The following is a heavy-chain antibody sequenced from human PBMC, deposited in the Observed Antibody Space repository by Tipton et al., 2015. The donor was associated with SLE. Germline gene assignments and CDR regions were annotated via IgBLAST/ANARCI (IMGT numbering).Heavy chain of an antibody. CDR1: GGSFSGYY. CDR3: ASRGGEDLVY. Sequence: TLSLTCAVYGGSFSGYYWSWIRQPPGKGLEWIGEINHSGSTNYNPSLKSRVTISVDTSKNQFSLKLSSVTAAGTAVYYCASRGGEDLVYWGQGTLVPVSS. D-gene: IGHD3-16*01. J-gene: IGHJ4*02. V-gene: IGHV4-34*01. CDR2: INHSGST.